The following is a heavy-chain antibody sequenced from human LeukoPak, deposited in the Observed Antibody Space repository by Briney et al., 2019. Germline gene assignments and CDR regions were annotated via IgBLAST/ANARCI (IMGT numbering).Heavy chain of an antibody. CDR1: GFTFSSLT. J-gene: IGHJ4*02. Sequence: PGGSLRLSCATSGFTFSSLTMNWVRQAPGKGLEWVSTISDGSRDTHYAGSVKGRFTISRDDSQNIVYLQMDSLRAEDTALYYCTTRLRNHFDYWGQGTLVTVSS. V-gene: IGHV3-23*01. D-gene: IGHD5-12*01. CDR3: TTRLRNHFDY. CDR2: ISDGSRDT.